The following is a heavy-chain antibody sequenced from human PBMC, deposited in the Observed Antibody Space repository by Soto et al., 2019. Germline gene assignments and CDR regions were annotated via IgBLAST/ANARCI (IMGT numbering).Heavy chain of an antibody. D-gene: IGHD6-19*01. J-gene: IGHJ4*02. V-gene: IGHV3-30*18. CDR2: ITYDGSEI. Sequence: QVQVVESGGGVVQPERSLRLSCAASGFTLSCCGMHWVRQAPGKGLEWVGVITYDGSEIHYGDSVKGRFTISRDSSENTVYLQMNSLRVEDSAVYYCAKEQSSGFYRVVDYWGQGTLVTVSP. CDR3: AKEQSSGFYRVVDY. CDR1: GFTLSCCG.